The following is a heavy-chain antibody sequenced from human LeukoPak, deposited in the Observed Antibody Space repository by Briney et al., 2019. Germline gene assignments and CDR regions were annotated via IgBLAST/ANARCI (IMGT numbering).Heavy chain of an antibody. CDR3: ARATYFRNFDY. D-gene: IGHD3-3*01. Sequence: SETLSLTCTVSGGSISSGDYFWSWIRQPPGKGLEWIGYIYYSGSTYYNPSLKSRVTISVDTSKNQFSLKLSSVTTADTAVYYCARATYFRNFDYWGQGTLVTVSS. CDR2: IYYSGST. V-gene: IGHV4-30-4*01. J-gene: IGHJ4*02. CDR1: GGSISSGDYF.